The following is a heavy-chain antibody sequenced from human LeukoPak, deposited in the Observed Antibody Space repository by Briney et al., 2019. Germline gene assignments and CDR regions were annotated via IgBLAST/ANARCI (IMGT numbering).Heavy chain of an antibody. CDR3: ARSLFRFLEWSYRSYYYYYMVV. CDR2: IIPLFVIA. J-gene: IGHJ6*03. CDR1: GGTFTTSA. V-gene: IGHV1-69*10. D-gene: IGHD3-3*01. Sequence: SEKISCKAPGGTFTTSAISWVRQTPVHGLERVGGIIPLFVIAHYAQKIQGRVTITADKSTSTAYMELSSLRSEDTAVYYCARSLFRFLEWSYRSYYYYYMVVWGKGTTVTVSS.